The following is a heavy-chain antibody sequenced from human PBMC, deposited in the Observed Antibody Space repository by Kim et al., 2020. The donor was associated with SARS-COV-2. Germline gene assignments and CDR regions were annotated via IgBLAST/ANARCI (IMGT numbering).Heavy chain of an antibody. Sequence: GGSLRLSCAASGFTFSIYGMNWVRQAPGKGLEWVSLISGSAGGSSTYYADSVRVHFTVSRANSNNTVYMHMNSARAADTCVYYCAKGVWDDWGHGTL. J-gene: IGHJ4*03. CDR1: GFTFSIYG. CDR2: ISGSAGGSST. D-gene: IGHD3-16*01. CDR3: AKGVWDD. V-gene: IGHV3-23*01.